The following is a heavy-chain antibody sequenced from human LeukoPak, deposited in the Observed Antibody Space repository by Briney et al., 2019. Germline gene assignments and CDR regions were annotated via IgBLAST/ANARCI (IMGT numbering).Heavy chain of an antibody. Sequence: GGSLRLSCAASGFTFDDYAVHWVRQAPGKGLEWVSLISGDGGSTYYADSVKGRFTISRDNSKNSLYLQMNSLRTEDTALYYCAKGYSYGYWFDYWGQGTLVTVSS. D-gene: IGHD5-18*01. J-gene: IGHJ4*02. V-gene: IGHV3-43*02. CDR3: AKGYSYGYWFDY. CDR2: ISGDGGST. CDR1: GFTFDDYA.